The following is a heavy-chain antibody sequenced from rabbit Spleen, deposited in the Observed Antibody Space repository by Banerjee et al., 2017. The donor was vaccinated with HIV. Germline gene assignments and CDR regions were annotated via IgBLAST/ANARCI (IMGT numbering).Heavy chain of an antibody. V-gene: IGHV1S43*01. CDR1: GVSFSSNYY. CDR2: IDPLFGTT. D-gene: IGHD1-1*01. CDR3: VRGASSSGYYSL. Sequence: QSLEESGGGLVKPGASLTLTCKASGVSFSSNYYICWVRQAPGKGLEWIGYIDPLFGTTYYANWVNGRFTISSHSAQHTLYLQLNSLTAADTATYFCVRGASSSGYYSLWGPGTLVTVS. J-gene: IGHJ4*01.